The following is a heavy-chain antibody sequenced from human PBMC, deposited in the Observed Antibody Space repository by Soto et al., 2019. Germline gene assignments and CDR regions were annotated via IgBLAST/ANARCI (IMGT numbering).Heavy chain of an antibody. CDR1: GFTFSSYG. Sequence: GWSLRLSCAASGFTFSSYGMHWVRQAPGKGLEWVAVISYDGSNKYYADSVKGRFTISRDNSKNTLYLQMNSLRAEDTAVYYCAKDSHYDSSGYYDYWGQGTLVTVSS. CDR3: AKDSHYDSSGYYDY. D-gene: IGHD3-22*01. CDR2: ISYDGSNK. J-gene: IGHJ4*02. V-gene: IGHV3-30*18.